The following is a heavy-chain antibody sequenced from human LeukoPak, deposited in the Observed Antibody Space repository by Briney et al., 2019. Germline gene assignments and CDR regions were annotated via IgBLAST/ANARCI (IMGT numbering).Heavy chain of an antibody. V-gene: IGHV3-48*03. CDR2: ISSSGSTI. D-gene: IGHD3-3*01. J-gene: IGHJ6*03. CDR1: GFTFSSYE. Sequence: GRSLRLSCAASGFTFSSYEMNWVRQAPGKGLEWVSYISSSGSTIYYADSVKGRFTISRDNAKNSLYLQMNSLRDEDTAVYYCAREAYYDFWAGGYYYYYMDVWGKGTTVTVSS. CDR3: AREAYYDFWAGGYYYYYMDV.